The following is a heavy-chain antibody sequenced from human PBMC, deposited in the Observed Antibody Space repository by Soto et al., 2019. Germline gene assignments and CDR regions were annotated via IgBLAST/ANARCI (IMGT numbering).Heavy chain of an antibody. Sequence: TETLSLTCAVSGGSISSSNWWSWVRQPPGKGLEWIGEIYHSGSTNYNPSLKSRVTISVDKSKNQFSLKLSSVTAADTAVYYCARDPFVVVPAASYYYSYGMDVWGQATTVTVSS. CDR3: ARDPFVVVPAASYYYSYGMDV. V-gene: IGHV4-4*02. D-gene: IGHD2-2*01. CDR2: IYHSGST. J-gene: IGHJ6*02. CDR1: GGSISSSNW.